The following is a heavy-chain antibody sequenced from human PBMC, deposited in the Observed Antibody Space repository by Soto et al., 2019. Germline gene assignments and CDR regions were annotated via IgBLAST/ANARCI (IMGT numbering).Heavy chain of an antibody. CDR1: GFTFSNAW. J-gene: IGHJ6*02. V-gene: IGHV3-15*07. D-gene: IGHD6-13*01. Sequence: GGSLRLSCAASGFTFSNAWMNWVRQAPGKGLEWVGRIKSKTDGGTTDYAAPVKGRFTISRDDSKNTLYLQMNSLKTEDTAVYYCTKSGGMLAAAGRHYYYGMDVWGQGTTVTVS. CDR2: IKSKTDGGTT. CDR3: TKSGGMLAAAGRHYYYGMDV.